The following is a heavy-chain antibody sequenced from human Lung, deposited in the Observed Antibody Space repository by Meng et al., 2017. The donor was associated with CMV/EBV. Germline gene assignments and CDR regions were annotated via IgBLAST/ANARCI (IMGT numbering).Heavy chain of an antibody. J-gene: IGHJ4*02. CDR2: ISYDGSNK. V-gene: IGHV3-30-3*01. CDR1: GFTFPTYS. D-gene: IGHD2-8*01. Sequence: SCTASGFTFPTYSLHWVRQAPGKGLEWVAVISYDGSNKYYADSAKGRFTISRDNSKNKMYFQMNSLKTEDTSVYYCARDSEGSNGSGRSPYYFDFXGRGXLVTVSS. CDR3: ARDSEGSNGSGRSPYYFDF.